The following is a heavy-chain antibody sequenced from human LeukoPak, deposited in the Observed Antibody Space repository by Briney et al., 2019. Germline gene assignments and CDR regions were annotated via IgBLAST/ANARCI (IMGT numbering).Heavy chain of an antibody. D-gene: IGHD6-13*01. CDR2: FNSDGSSI. Sequence: GGSLRLSCSASGFTFSSYWMHWVRQAPGKGLGWVSRFNSDGSSISYADSVKGRFTISRDNDKNTLYLQMNSPRAEDTAVYYCARGYGSTWYGYYYYYMDVWGKGTTVTVSS. V-gene: IGHV3-74*01. CDR3: ARGYGSTWYGYYYYYMDV. J-gene: IGHJ6*03. CDR1: GFTFSSYW.